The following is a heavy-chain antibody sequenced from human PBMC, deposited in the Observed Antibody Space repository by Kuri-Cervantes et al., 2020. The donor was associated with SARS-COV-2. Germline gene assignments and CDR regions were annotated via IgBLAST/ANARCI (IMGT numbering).Heavy chain of an antibody. J-gene: IGHJ6*03. D-gene: IGHD3-3*01. Sequence: SETLSLTCTVSGGSISSGGYYWSWIRQPPGKGLEWIGYIYYSGSTYYNPSLKSRVTISVDTSKNQFSLKLSSVTAADTAVYYCAREFPQGRIFGVVPTRYYYYYMDVWGKGTTVTVSS. V-gene: IGHV4-30-2*01. CDR3: AREFPQGRIFGVVPTRYYYYYMDV. CDR2: IYYSGST. CDR1: GGSISSGGYY.